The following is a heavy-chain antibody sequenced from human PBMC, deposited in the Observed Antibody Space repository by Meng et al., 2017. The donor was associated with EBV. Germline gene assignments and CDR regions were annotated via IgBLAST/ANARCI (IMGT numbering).Heavy chain of an antibody. CDR1: GFSLSTSGVG. D-gene: IGHD1-26*01. Sequence: QITLKESCPPLVKPTQTLTLTCTFSGFSLSTSGVGVGWIRQPPGKALEWLALIYWDDDKRYSPSLKSRLTITKDTSKNQVVLTMTNMDPVDTATYYCAHSRVGATEFDYWGQGTLVTVSS. J-gene: IGHJ4*02. CDR2: IYWDDDK. CDR3: AHSRVGATEFDY. V-gene: IGHV2-5*02.